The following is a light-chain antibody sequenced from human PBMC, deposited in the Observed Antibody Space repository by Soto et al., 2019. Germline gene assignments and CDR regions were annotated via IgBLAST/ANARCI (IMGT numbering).Light chain of an antibody. CDR3: QQRSNWPPIT. J-gene: IGKJ5*01. V-gene: IGKV3-11*01. Sequence: EVVLTQSPATLSLSPGERATLSCRASPSVTNYLAWYQQKPGQAPRLLIYDVSNRATGIPARFSGSGSGTDFTLTISSLEPEDFAVYYCQQRSNWPPITFGQGTRLEIK. CDR2: DVS. CDR1: PSVTNY.